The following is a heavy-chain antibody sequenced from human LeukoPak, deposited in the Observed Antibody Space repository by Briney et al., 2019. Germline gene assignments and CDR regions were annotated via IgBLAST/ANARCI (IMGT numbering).Heavy chain of an antibody. Sequence: SETLSLTCTVSGGSISRSSYYWGWIRQPPGKGLEWIGYIYYSGSTYYNPSLKSRVTISVDTSKNQFSLKLSSVTAADTAVYYCARGYYDFWSGYSYYYYYGMDVWGQGTTVTVSS. CDR3: ARGYYDFWSGYSYYYYYGMDV. V-gene: IGHV4-30-4*08. CDR1: GGSISRSSYY. CDR2: IYYSGST. J-gene: IGHJ6*02. D-gene: IGHD3-3*01.